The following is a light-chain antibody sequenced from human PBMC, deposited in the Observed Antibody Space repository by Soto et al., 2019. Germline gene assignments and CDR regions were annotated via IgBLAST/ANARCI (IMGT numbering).Light chain of an antibody. CDR3: QQYGSSPRR. V-gene: IGKV3-20*01. CDR1: QNVGSRY. CDR2: GTS. J-gene: IGKJ1*01. Sequence: EIVLTQSPGTLSLSPGERATLSCRASQNVGSRYLAWYQQKPGQAPRLLIYGTSNRATGIPDRFSGSGSGTDFSLTISSLEPGDLAVYYCQQYGSSPRRFGQGTKVDIK.